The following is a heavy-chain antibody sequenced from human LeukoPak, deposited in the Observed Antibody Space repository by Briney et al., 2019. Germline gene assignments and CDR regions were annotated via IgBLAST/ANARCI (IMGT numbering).Heavy chain of an antibody. CDR1: GFTFSTYS. D-gene: IGHD1-26*01. Sequence: GGSLRLSCSASGFTFSTYSMHWVRQAPGKGLEFVSAITCNGGSTYYADSVKGRFTISRDNSKNTLYLQMSSLRAEDTAVYYCVTVGMTSIWSYLRFDPRGQGTLVSVSS. CDR2: ITCNGGST. CDR3: VTVGMTSIWSYLRFDP. V-gene: IGHV3-64D*08. J-gene: IGHJ5*02.